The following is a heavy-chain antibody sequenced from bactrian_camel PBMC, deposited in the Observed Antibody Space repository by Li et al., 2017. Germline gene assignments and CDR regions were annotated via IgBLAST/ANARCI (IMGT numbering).Heavy chain of an antibody. CDR3: ANLDGHY. V-gene: IGHV3S40*01. CDR2: INGPGSLT. Sequence: VQLVESGGGLVQPGESLRLSCTGSGFTGTSFSAYAITWVRQAPGKGLERVSAINGPGSLTYYTESVKGRATISRDNAKNTVYLQLNSLKIEDMGMYYCANLDGHYWGQGTQVTVS. CDR1: GFTGTSFSAYA. J-gene: IGHJ4*01.